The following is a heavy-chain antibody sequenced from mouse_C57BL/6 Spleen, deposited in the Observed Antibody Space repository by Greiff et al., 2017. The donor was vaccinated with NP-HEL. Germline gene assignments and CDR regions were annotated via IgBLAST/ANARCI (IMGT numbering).Heavy chain of an antibody. CDR3: ARGAYSNRFAY. J-gene: IGHJ3*01. Sequence: QVQLQQPGAELVRPGSSVKLSCKASGYTFTSYWMHWVKQRPIQGLEWIGNIDPSDSDTPYNQKFKDKATLTVDKSSSTAYMQLSSLTSEDSAVYYCARGAYSNRFAYWGQGTLVTVSA. D-gene: IGHD2-5*01. CDR1: GYTFTSYW. V-gene: IGHV1-52*01. CDR2: IDPSDSDT.